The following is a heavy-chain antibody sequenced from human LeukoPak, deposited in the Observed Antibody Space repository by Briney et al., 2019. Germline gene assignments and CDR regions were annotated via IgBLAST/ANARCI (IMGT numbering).Heavy chain of an antibody. D-gene: IGHD5-24*01. CDR1: GGSISTNNYY. CDR3: ARLGGGLQFRDAFDI. V-gene: IGHV4-39*07. Sequence: SETLSLTCTVSGGSISTNNYYWNWIRQPPGKGLEWIGSIYYGGTTYYNPSLKSRVTISVDTSKNQFSLKLSSVTAADTAVYYCARLGGGLQFRDAFDIWGQGTMVTVSS. CDR2: IYYGGTT. J-gene: IGHJ3*02.